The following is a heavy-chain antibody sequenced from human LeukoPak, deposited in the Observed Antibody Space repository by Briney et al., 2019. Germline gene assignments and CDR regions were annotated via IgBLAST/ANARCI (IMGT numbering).Heavy chain of an antibody. CDR3: ARHRDSSGWYEWFDP. D-gene: IGHD6-19*01. CDR1: GVSISSSSYY. Sequence: SVTLSLTCTVSGVSISSSSYYWGWIRQPPGKGLEWIASIYYSGTTYYNPSLKSRVTISVDMSRNQFSLKLSSVTAADTAVYYCARHRDSSGWYEWFDPWGQGTLVTVSS. J-gene: IGHJ5*02. V-gene: IGHV4-39*01. CDR2: IYYSGTT.